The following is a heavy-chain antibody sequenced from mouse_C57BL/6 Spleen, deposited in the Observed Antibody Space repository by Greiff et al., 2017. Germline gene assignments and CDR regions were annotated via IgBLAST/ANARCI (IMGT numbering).Heavy chain of an antibody. D-gene: IGHD3-2*02. Sequence: VQLQQSGAELMKPGASVKLSCKATGYTFTGYWIEWVKQRPGHGLEWIGEILPGSGNTNYNEKFKGKATFTADTSSNTAYMQLSSLKTEDSAIYYSAKTAQAPYIDYWGQGTTLTVSS. V-gene: IGHV1-9*01. J-gene: IGHJ2*01. CDR1: GYTFTGYW. CDR3: AKTAQAPYIDY. CDR2: ILPGSGNT.